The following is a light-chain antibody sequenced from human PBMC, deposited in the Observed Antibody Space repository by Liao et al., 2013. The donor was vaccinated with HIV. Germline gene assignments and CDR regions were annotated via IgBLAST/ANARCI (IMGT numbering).Light chain of an antibody. V-gene: IGLV3-21*01. CDR1: NIGSKS. CDR2: YDS. CDR3: QAWDTTTAAYV. J-gene: IGLJ1*01. Sequence: SYELTQPPSVSVAPGKTARITCGGNNIGSKSVHWYQQKPGQAPVVVMYYDSDRPSGIPVRFSGSKSGNTATLTISRVEGGDEADYYCQAWDTTTAAYVFGTGTKVTVL.